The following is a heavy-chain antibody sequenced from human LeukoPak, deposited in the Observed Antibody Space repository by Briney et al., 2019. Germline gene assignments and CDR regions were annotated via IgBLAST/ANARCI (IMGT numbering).Heavy chain of an antibody. CDR3: AKSFGFLGIQLMGALYY. CDR2: ISGSGGST. Sequence: GGSLRLSCAASGFTFSSYAMSWVRQAPGKGLEWVSAISGSGGSTYYADSVKGRFTISRDNSKNTLYLQMNSLKAEDTAVYYCAKSFGFLGIQLMGALYYWGQGTLVTVSS. CDR1: GFTFSSYA. V-gene: IGHV3-23*01. J-gene: IGHJ4*02. D-gene: IGHD5-18*01.